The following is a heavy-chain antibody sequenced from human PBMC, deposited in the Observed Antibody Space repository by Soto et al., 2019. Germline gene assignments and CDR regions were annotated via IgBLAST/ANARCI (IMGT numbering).Heavy chain of an antibody. D-gene: IGHD4-17*01. CDR1: GGSVSSGSYY. CDR2: IYYSGST. V-gene: IGHV4-61*01. Sequence: QVQLQESGPGLVKPSETLSLTCTVSGGSVSSGSYYWSWIRQPPGTGLEWIGYIYYSGSTNYNPSLKSRVTISVDTSKNQFSLKLSSVTAADTAVYYCARGHDYGDYLVDYWGQGTLVTVSS. J-gene: IGHJ4*02. CDR3: ARGHDYGDYLVDY.